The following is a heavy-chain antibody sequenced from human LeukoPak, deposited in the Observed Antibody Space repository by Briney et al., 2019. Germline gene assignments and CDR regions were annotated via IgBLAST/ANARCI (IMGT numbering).Heavy chain of an antibody. CDR3: ARRGYSYGLFDY. Sequence: PSDTLSLACTVSGYSISSDYYWGWIRQPPGKGPEWIGSIYHRGGTYYTPSLKSRVTISVDTSKNQFSLKLSSVTAADTAVYYCARRGYSYGLFDYWGQGTLVTVSS. CDR1: GYSISSDYY. D-gene: IGHD5-18*01. CDR2: IYHRGGT. V-gene: IGHV4-38-2*02. J-gene: IGHJ4*02.